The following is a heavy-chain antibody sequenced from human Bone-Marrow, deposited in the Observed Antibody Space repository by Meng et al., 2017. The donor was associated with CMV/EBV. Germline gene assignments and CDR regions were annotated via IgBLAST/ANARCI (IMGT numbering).Heavy chain of an antibody. Sequence: SETLSLTCAVYGGSFSGYYWSWIRQPPGKGLEWIGEINHRGRTNYNPSLKSRVTISVDTSKNQFSLKLSSVTAADTAVYYCARTRITMKVGGAFDIWGQGTMVTVSS. CDR2: INHRGRT. J-gene: IGHJ3*02. V-gene: IGHV4-34*01. CDR3: ARTRITMKVGGAFDI. D-gene: IGHD3-22*01. CDR1: GGSFSGYY.